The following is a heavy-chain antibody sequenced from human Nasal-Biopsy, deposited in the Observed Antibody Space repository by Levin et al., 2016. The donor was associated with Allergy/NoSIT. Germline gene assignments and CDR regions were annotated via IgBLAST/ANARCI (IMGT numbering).Heavy chain of an antibody. CDR1: GFIFSNYD. CDR2: IAYSGGT. D-gene: IGHD6-19*01. CDR3: ARIKRDENGWYDIDY. J-gene: IGHJ4*02. V-gene: IGHV3-13*04. Sequence: ESLKISCAASGFIFSNYDMHWVRHAAGKGLEWVSGIAYSGGTNYPDSVKGRFTISRDNAKNSLYLEMNNLRAGDTAVYFCARIKRDENGWYDIDYWGQGTLVTVSS.